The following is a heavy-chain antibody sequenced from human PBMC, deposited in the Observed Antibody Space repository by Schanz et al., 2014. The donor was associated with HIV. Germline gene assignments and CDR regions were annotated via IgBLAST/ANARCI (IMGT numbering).Heavy chain of an antibody. V-gene: IGHV3-23*01. CDR2: ISEFGGSA. CDR1: GFTFNNYA. J-gene: IGHJ4*02. Sequence: EVQLLEFGGGLVRPGESLRLSCLASGFTFNNYAMSWVRQAPGKGLEWVSGISEFGGSAWYADSVKGRFTISRDNSKNTLYLQMDSLRAEDTALYFCAKSTWVDNCGQGTLVTVSS. CDR3: AKSTWVDN. D-gene: IGHD2-2*01.